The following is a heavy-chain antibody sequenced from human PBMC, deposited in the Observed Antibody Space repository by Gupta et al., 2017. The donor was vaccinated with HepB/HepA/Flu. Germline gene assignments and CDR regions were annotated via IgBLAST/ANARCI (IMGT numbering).Heavy chain of an antibody. D-gene: IGHD3-3*01. V-gene: IGHV3-7*01. Sequence: EVQLVESGGGLVQPGGSLRLSCAASGFTFSSYWMSWVRQAPGKGLEWVANIKQDGSEKYYVDSVKGRFTISRDNAKNSLYLQMNSLRAEDTAVYYCARQYYDFWSGYYSDYWGQGTLGTVAS. J-gene: IGHJ4*02. CDR1: GFTFSSYW. CDR2: IKQDGSEK. CDR3: ARQYYDFWSGYYSDY.